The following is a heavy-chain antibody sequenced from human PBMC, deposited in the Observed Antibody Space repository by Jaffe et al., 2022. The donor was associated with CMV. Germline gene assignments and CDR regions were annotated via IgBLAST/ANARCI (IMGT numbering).Heavy chain of an antibody. CDR1: GGSISSSNW. CDR3: ARAYFDWAPNYYYYMDV. J-gene: IGHJ6*03. Sequence: QVQLQESGPGLVKPSGTLSLTCAVSGGSISSSNWWSWVRQPPGKGLEWIGEIYHSGSTNYNPSLKSRVTISVDKSKNQFSLKLSSVTAADTAVYYCARAYFDWAPNYYYYMDVWGKGTTVTVSS. CDR2: IYHSGST. V-gene: IGHV4-4*02. D-gene: IGHD3-9*01.